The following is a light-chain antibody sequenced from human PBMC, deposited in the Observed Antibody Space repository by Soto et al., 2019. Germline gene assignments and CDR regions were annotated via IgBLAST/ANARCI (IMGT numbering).Light chain of an antibody. CDR1: SSDVGGYHY. Sequence: QSALTQPASVSGSPGQSMTISCTGSSSDVGGYHYVSWYQQHPGKAPKLIIYQVSHRPSGVSDRFSGSKSGNTASLTTYGLQGEDEANYYCSSLTSTRTYVLGTGTKVTVL. CDR3: SSLTSTRTYV. J-gene: IGLJ1*01. V-gene: IGLV2-14*03. CDR2: QVS.